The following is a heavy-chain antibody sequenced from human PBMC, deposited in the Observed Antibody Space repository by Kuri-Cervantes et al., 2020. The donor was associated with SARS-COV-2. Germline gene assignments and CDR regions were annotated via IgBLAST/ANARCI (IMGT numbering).Heavy chain of an antibody. CDR2: INPNSGGT. V-gene: IGHV1-2*04. CDR3: ARSTPLRRLVVISQGGAFDI. J-gene: IGHJ3*02. CDR1: GYTFTGYY. D-gene: IGHD3-22*01. Sequence: ASVKVSCKASGYTFTGYYTHWVRQAPGQGLEWMGWINPNSGGTNYAQKFQGWVTMTRDTSISTVYMELSRLRSDDTAVYYCARSTPLRRLVVISQGGAFDIWGQGTMVTVSS.